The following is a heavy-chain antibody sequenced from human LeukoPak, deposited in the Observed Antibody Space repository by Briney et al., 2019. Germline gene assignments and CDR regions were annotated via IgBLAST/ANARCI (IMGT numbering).Heavy chain of an antibody. CDR1: GDSISTSGYY. CDR2: IHYIGNT. CDR3: ARVRDDYFFDY. J-gene: IGHJ4*02. D-gene: IGHD3-3*01. V-gene: IGHV4-31*03. Sequence: SETLSLTCTVSGDSISTSGYYWSWIRQHPGTGLEWVAYIHYIGNTYYNPSLESRDTMSVDTSSNQFSLNVASVTAADTAVYYCARVRDDYFFDYWGQGILVTVSS.